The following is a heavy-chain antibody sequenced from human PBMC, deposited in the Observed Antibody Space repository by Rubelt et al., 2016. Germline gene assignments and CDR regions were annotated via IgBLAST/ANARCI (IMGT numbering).Heavy chain of an antibody. Sequence: QVQLQQWGAGLLKPSETLSLTCAVYGGSFSGYYWSWIRQPPGKGLEWIGEINHSGSTNYNPCLQGRVTISVDTSKNQFSLQLRCVTAADTAVYYCARGGVITDYWGQGTLVTDSS. CDR1: GGSFSGYY. CDR3: ARGGVITDY. D-gene: IGHD3-16*01. V-gene: IGHV4-34*01. J-gene: IGHJ4*02. CDR2: INHSGST.